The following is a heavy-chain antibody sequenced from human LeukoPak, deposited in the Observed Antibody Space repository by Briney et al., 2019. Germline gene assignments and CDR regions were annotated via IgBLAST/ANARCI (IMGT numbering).Heavy chain of an antibody. V-gene: IGHV1-46*01. CDR1: GYTFTSYY. D-gene: IGHD1-14*01. CDR3: ARHRPPVSPVNWFDP. Sequence: ASVKVSCKASGYTFTSYYMHWMRQAPGQGLEWMGIINPSGGSTSYAQKFQGRVTMTRDTSTSTVYMELSSLRSEDTAVYNCARHRPPVSPVNWFDPWGQGTLVTVSS. J-gene: IGHJ5*02. CDR2: INPSGGST.